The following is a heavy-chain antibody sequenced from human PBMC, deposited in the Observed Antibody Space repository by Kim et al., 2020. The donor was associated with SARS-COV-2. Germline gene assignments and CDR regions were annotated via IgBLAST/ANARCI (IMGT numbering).Heavy chain of an antibody. Sequence: NPPPKSRVNISVATAKNQFSLKLSAVTAADTAVYYCARVPSTPSGYFDYWGQGTLVTVSS. D-gene: IGHD1-26*01. V-gene: IGHV4-30-4*07. CDR3: ARVPSTPSGYFDY. J-gene: IGHJ4*02.